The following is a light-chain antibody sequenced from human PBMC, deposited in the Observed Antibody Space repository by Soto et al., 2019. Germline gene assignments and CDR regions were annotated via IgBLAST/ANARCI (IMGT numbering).Light chain of an antibody. Sequence: IVLTRSXWTLSVXXXXIXSRXXXASPSVSSSYLAWYQQNPGQAPRLLIYGASSRATRIPDRFSGSGSGTDFTLTISRLEPEDFAVYYCQQYGRPWTFGQGTKVDIK. J-gene: IGKJ1*01. CDR1: PSVSSSY. CDR2: GAS. CDR3: QQYGRPWT. V-gene: IGKV3-20*01.